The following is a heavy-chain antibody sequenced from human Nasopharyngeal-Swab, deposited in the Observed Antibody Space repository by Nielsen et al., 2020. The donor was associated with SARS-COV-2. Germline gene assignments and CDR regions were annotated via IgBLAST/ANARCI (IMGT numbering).Heavy chain of an antibody. V-gene: IGHV3-7*03. CDR1: GFTFSSYW. CDR2: IKQDGSEK. J-gene: IGHJ4*02. D-gene: IGHD2-8*01. Sequence: GESLKISCAASGFTFSSYWMSWVRQAPGKGLEWVANIKQDGSEKYYVESVKGRFTISRDNAKNSLYLQMNSLRAEDTAVYYCTTGLYNWGQGTLVTVSS. CDR3: TTGLYN.